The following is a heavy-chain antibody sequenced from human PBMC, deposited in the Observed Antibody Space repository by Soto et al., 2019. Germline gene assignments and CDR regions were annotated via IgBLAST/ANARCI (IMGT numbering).Heavy chain of an antibody. CDR3: AKGRGGSYGRYYFDQ. D-gene: IGHD1-26*01. V-gene: IGHV3-9*01. CDR2: ISWNSGSI. Sequence: EVQLVESGGGLVQPGRSLRLSCAASGFTFDDYAMHWVRQAPGKGLEWVSGISWNSGSIGYADSVKGRFTISRDNAKNPLNLQMNSLRAEDTAVDYCAKGRGGSYGRYYFDQWGQGALVTASS. CDR1: GFTFDDYA. J-gene: IGHJ4*02.